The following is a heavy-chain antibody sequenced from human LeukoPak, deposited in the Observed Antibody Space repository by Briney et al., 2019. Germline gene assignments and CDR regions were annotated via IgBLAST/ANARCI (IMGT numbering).Heavy chain of an antibody. J-gene: IGHJ4*02. CDR2: IKKDGSEK. Sequence: GGSLRLSCAASGFTFSSYWMSRVRQAPGKGREWVANIKKDGSEKHYVDSVKGRFTISRDNAKNSLHLQMNSLRAEDTAVYYCARDGAERPHMYWGQGTLVTVSS. CDR3: ARDGAERPHMY. CDR1: GFTFSSYW. D-gene: IGHD6-25*01. V-gene: IGHV3-7*01.